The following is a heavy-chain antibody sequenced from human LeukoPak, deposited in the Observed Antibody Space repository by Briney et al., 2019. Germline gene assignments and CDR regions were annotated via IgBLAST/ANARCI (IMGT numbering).Heavy chain of an antibody. V-gene: IGHV3-30-3*01. CDR2: ISYDGSNK. J-gene: IGHJ4*02. CDR3: ARGSDFWSGYCFDY. D-gene: IGHD3-3*01. Sequence: GXGVEWXAVISYDGSNKYYADPVKGRFTISRDNSKKTLYLQMNSLRAEDTAVYYCARGSDFWSGYCFDYWGQGTLVTVSS.